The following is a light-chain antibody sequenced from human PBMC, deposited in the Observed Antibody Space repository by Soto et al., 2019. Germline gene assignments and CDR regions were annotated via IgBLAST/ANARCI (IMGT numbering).Light chain of an antibody. CDR2: LHSDGSQ. CDR1: SGRSSSA. V-gene: IGLV4-69*01. Sequence: QLVLTQSPSASASLGASVKLTCTLSSGRSSSAIAWHQHQPGRGPRYLMKLHSDGSQYRGDGVPDRFSGSSSGLEPLLTISSLQSEDEADYYCQTWGTDIRVVFGGGTQLTVL. J-gene: IGLJ7*01. CDR3: QTWGTDIRVV.